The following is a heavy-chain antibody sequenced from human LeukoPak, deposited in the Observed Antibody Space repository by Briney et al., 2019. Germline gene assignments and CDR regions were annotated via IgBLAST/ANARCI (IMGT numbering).Heavy chain of an antibody. CDR2: IHHRGST. Sequence: SETLSLTCAVSGGSFSGYYWSWIRQPPGKGLEWIAEIHHRGSTSYKPSLRSRVTISGDASKNQISLKVTSVTAADTAVYYCARGILGSYYFDLWGRGTLVAVSS. CDR3: ARGILGSYYFDL. CDR1: GGSFSGYY. V-gene: IGHV4-34*01. D-gene: IGHD3-16*01. J-gene: IGHJ2*01.